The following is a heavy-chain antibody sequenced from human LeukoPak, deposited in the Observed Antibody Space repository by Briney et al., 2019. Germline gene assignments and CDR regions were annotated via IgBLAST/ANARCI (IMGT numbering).Heavy chain of an antibody. D-gene: IGHD3-16*01. CDR1: GFTFSSYW. CDR3: VRDYLGY. Sequence: GGSLRLSCAGSGFTFSSYWMSWVRQAPGKRPEWVANIKQDGSEKNYVDSVKGRFTVSRDNAKDSLYLQMNSLRAEDTAMYYCVRDYLGYWGQGTLVTVSS. CDR2: IKQDGSEK. V-gene: IGHV3-7*01. J-gene: IGHJ4*02.